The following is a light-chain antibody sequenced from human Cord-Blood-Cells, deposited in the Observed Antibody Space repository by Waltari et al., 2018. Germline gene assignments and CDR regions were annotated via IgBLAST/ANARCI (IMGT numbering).Light chain of an antibody. CDR3: SSYTSSSTYVV. CDR1: SSDVGGYNY. Sequence: QSALTQPASVSGSPGQSITISCTGTSSDVGGYNYVSWYQQHPGKAPKLMIYDVSKRPSGVSNLFSGSKSGNTASLTISGLQAEDEADYYCSSYTSSSTYVVFGGGTELTVL. J-gene: IGLJ2*01. CDR2: DVS. V-gene: IGLV2-14*01.